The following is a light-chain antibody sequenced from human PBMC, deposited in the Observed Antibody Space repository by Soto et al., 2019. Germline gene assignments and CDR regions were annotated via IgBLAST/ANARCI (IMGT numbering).Light chain of an antibody. V-gene: IGKV1-12*01. J-gene: IGKJ3*01. CDR3: QQANSFPVA. CDR1: QDIHTW. CDR2: GAS. Sequence: DIQMTQSPSSVSASVGDRVTITCRASQDIHTWLAWYQQKPGKAPNLLIYGASTLQSGVPSRFSASGSGRDFTLTISSLQPEDFATYYCQQANSFPVAFGPGTKVDFK.